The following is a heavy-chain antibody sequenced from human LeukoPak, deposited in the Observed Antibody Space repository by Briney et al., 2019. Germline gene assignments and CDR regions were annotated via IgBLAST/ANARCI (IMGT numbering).Heavy chain of an antibody. CDR1: GFTFSDYY. Sequence: GGSLRLSCAASGFTFSDYYMSWIRQAPGKGLEWLSYISRSGSHTPYADSVKGRFTVSRDNAKNSLSLELNSLRVDDTAIHYCARVGSTAEAGTPDYWGQGTLVTVSS. CDR3: ARVGSTAEAGTPDY. J-gene: IGHJ4*02. V-gene: IGHV3-11*06. D-gene: IGHD6-13*01. CDR2: ISRSGSHT.